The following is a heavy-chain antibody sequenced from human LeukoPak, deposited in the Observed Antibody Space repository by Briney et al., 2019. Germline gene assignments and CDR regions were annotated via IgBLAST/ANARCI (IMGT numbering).Heavy chain of an antibody. D-gene: IGHD5-18*01. V-gene: IGHV3-74*01. J-gene: IGHJ4*02. CDR3: ARGGAAMAYY. CDR1: GFNFSSYW. CDR2: INSDGSST. Sequence: PGGSLRLSCAPSGFNFSSYWMHWVRQAPGKGLVWVSRINSDGSSTSYADSMKGRFTISRDNAKNTLYLQMNSLRVEDTAVYYCARGGAAMAYYWGQGTLVTVSS.